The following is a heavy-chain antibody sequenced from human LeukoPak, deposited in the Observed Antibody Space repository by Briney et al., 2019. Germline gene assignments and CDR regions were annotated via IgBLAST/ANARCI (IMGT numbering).Heavy chain of an antibody. CDR3: ARGPHLVTYYYDSSDLGY. Sequence: ASVKVSCKASGYTFTSYDINWVRQATGQGLEWMGWMNPNSGNTGYAQKFQGRVTMTRNTSISTAYMELSSLRSEDTAVYYCARGPHLVTYYYDSSDLGYWGQGTLVTVSS. V-gene: IGHV1-8*01. D-gene: IGHD3-22*01. CDR1: GYTFTSYD. CDR2: MNPNSGNT. J-gene: IGHJ4*02.